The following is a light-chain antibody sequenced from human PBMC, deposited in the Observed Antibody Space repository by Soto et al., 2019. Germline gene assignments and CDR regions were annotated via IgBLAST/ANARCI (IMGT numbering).Light chain of an antibody. Sequence: QSVLTQSPSASASLGGSVKLTCTLSSGHSTNAVAWHQQQPDKGPRYLMKVNSDGSHTKGDGIPDRFSGSSSGAERYLTISSLQSEDELDYYCQTWGTGFHVLGIGTKLTVL. V-gene: IGLV4-69*01. CDR1: SGHSTNA. CDR3: QTWGTGFHV. CDR2: VNSDGSH. J-gene: IGLJ1*01.